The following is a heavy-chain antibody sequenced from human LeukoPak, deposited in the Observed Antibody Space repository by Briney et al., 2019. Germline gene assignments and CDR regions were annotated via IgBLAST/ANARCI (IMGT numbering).Heavy chain of an antibody. CDR2: IYYSGST. CDR1: GGSFSGYY. CDR3: ARSLRSSRITMVRENYYFDY. V-gene: IGHV4-59*01. J-gene: IGHJ4*02. Sequence: SETLSLTCAVYGGSFSGYYWSWIRQPPGKGLEWIGYIYYSGSTNYNPSLKSRVTISVDTSKNQFSLKLSSVTAADTAVYYCARSLRSSRITMVRENYYFDYWGQGTLVTVSS. D-gene: IGHD3-10*01.